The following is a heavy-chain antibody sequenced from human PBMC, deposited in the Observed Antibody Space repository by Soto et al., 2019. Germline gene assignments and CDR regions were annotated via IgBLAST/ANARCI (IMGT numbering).Heavy chain of an antibody. D-gene: IGHD3-10*01. CDR3: TREPGLGASMVRGARWFDP. CDR2: VYHTGHA. J-gene: IGHJ5*02. CDR1: GGSISNGGYH. Sequence: QVQLQESGPGLVKPSETLTLTCTVSGGSISNGGYHWTWIRLSPGKGLERIGYVYHTGHADYNPSLKGRLSISVDTSMNPFSRNLNSLTAADTAHYYCTREPGLGASMVRGARWFDPWGQGIMVTVSS. V-gene: IGHV4-31*03.